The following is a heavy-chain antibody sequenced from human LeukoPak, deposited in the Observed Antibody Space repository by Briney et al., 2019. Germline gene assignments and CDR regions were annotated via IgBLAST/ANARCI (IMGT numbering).Heavy chain of an antibody. CDR1: GGSISSGGYS. Sequence: SQTLSLTCAVSGGSISSGGYSWSWIRQPPGKGLEWIGYIYHSGSTYYNPSLKSRVTISVDRSKNQFSLKLSSVTAADTAVYYWARDRYGVFDLWGRGTLVTVSS. CDR3: ARDRYGVFDL. D-gene: IGHD4-17*01. J-gene: IGHJ2*01. V-gene: IGHV4-30-2*01. CDR2: IYHSGST.